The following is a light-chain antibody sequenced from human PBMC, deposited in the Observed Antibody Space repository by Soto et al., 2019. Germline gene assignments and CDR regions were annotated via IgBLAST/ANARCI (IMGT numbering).Light chain of an antibody. V-gene: IGKV3-20*01. CDR3: QQYGSSSIT. CDR2: GAS. CDR1: QSVSSSY. Sequence: EIVLTQSPGTLSLSPGERATLSCRASQSVSSSYLAWYQQKPGQAPRHLIYGASSRATGIPDRISGSVSGTDLPITISRLEPEDFAVYYCQQYGSSSITCGQGTRLEIK. J-gene: IGKJ5*01.